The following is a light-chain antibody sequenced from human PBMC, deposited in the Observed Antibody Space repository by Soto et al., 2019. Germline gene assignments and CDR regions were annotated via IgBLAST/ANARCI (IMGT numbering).Light chain of an antibody. CDR1: DSNIGSNT. Sequence: QSVLTQPPSASGTPGQRVIISCSGSDSNIGSNTVSWYQQLPGTAPKLLIYSNDQRPSVVPDRFSGSKSGTSASLAISGLQSEDEDDYGCAAWYDSLNTVVFGGGTKVTVL. V-gene: IGLV1-44*01. CDR3: AAWYDSLNTVV. CDR2: SND. J-gene: IGLJ2*01.